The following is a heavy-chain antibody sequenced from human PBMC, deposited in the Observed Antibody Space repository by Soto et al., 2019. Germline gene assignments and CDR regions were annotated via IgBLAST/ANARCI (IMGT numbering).Heavy chain of an antibody. V-gene: IGHV1-46*01. J-gene: IGHJ4*02. CDR1: GYIFTSHY. Sequence: GASVKVSCKASGYIFTSHYIHWVRQAPGQGLEWMGIINPTGGGTSYAQKFQGRVTMTRDTSTSTVYMELSSLRFEDTAVYYCARESTPAYWGQGTLVTVSS. CDR2: INPTGGGT. CDR3: ARESTPAY.